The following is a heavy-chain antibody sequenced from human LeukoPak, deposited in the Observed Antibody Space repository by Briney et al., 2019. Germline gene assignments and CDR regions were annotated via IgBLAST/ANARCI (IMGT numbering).Heavy chain of an antibody. V-gene: IGHV4-38-2*02. CDR3: ARSNYYGSGSKGPKYYYMDV. J-gene: IGHJ6*03. CDR2: IYHSGST. Sequence: SETLSLTCTVSGYSINSGYYWGWIRHPPGKGLEWIGSIYHSGSTYYNPSLKSRVTISVDTSKNQFSLKLSSVTAADTAVYYCARSNYYGSGSKGPKYYYMDVWGKGTTVTISS. CDR1: GYSINSGYY. D-gene: IGHD3-10*01.